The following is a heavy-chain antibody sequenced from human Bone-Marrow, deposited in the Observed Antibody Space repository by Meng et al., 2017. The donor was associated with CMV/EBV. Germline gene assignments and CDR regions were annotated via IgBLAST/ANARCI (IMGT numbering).Heavy chain of an antibody. CDR1: GFTFSSYS. V-gene: IGHV3-21*01. CDR3: ARSSYDFWSGYYPDFDY. Sequence: GGSLRLSCATSGFTFSSYSLNWVRQAPGKGLEWVSSISSSSTYIYYADSVKGRFTISRDNAKNSLYLQMNSLRAGDTAVYYCARSSYDFWSGYYPDFDYWGQGTLVTVSS. D-gene: IGHD3-3*01. J-gene: IGHJ4*02. CDR2: ISSSSTYI.